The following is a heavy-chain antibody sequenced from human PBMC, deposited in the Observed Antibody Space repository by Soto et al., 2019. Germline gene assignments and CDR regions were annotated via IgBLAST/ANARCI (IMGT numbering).Heavy chain of an antibody. V-gene: IGHV1-24*01. D-gene: IGHD3-10*01. Sequence: QVHLVQSGAEVKKPGASVKVSCKVSGYTLTEISIHWVRQAPGEGLEWMGCFQHEDGETIYAERFQGRVSMTEDTSTDTAYMELSSLRSEDTAVYYCSTPGELIVDEAFDIWGQGTMVTVSS. J-gene: IGHJ3*02. CDR1: GYTLTEIS. CDR2: FQHEDGET. CDR3: STPGELIVDEAFDI.